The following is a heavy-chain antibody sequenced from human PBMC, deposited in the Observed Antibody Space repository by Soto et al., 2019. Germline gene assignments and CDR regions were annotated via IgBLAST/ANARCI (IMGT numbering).Heavy chain of an antibody. CDR3: TSGWFGEFVYYFDY. D-gene: IGHD3-10*01. CDR1: GYTFTTYG. CDR2: ISPYNGNT. V-gene: IGHV1-18*01. J-gene: IGHJ4*02. Sequence: QVQLVQSGAEVKKPGASVKVSCKTSGYTFTTYGISWVRQAPGQGLEWMGWISPYNGNTKYAQKLQGRVTMTADTXTSTAYMDLRSLTSDDTAVYYCTSGWFGEFVYYFDYWGQGTLVTVSS.